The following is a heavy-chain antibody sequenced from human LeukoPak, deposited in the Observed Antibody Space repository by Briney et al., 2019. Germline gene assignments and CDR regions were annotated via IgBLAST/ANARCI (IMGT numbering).Heavy chain of an antibody. V-gene: IGHV3-74*01. CDR3: ARGTGYSVFDY. D-gene: IGHD5-24*01. J-gene: IGHJ4*02. CDR1: GVTFSSYW. CDR2: INSDGSST. Sequence: GGSLRLSCAASGVTFSSYWMNWVRQAPGKGLVWVSRINSDGSSTSYADSVKGRFTISRDNAKNTLYLQMNSLRGEDTAVYYCARGTGYSVFDYWGQGTLVTVSS.